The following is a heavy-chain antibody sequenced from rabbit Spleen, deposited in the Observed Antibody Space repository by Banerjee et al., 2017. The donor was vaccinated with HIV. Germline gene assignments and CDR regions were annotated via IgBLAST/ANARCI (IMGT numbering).Heavy chain of an antibody. D-gene: IGHD1-1*01. CDR3: ARDPSSSFSSYGMAL. V-gene: IGHV1S45*01. J-gene: IGHJ6*01. CDR1: GFDFSSGYD. Sequence: QEQLEESGGGLVKPGASLTLTCKASGFDFSSGYDMCWVRQAPGKRPEWITCIVNADGATHYASWAKGRFTMSRTSSTTVTLQMTSLTAADTATYFCARDPSSSFSSYGMALWGQGTLVTVS. CDR2: IVNADGAT.